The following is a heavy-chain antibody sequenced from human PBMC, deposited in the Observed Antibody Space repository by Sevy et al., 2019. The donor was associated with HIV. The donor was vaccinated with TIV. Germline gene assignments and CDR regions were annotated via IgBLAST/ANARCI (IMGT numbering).Heavy chain of an antibody. CDR3: AKALNPALESMIEVIFRTLKGFDV. Sequence: GGSLRLSCAASGFTFNTHAMNWVRQAPGKGLEWVSVISGTGSSTYYADSVKGRFTISRDNSKNTLYLQMNSLRADDTAVNYGAKALNPALESMIEVIFRTLKGFDVWGQGTMVTVSS. V-gene: IGHV3-23*01. CDR2: ISGTGSST. D-gene: IGHD3-22*01. J-gene: IGHJ3*01. CDR1: GFTFNTHA.